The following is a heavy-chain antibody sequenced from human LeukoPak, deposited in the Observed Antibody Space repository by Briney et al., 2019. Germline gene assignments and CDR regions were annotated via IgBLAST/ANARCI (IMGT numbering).Heavy chain of an antibody. V-gene: IGHV4-59*01. CDR1: GGSISSYY. CDR2: IYYSGST. D-gene: IGHD3-22*01. CDR3: ARYTYYYDSSGPSGHDAFDI. J-gene: IGHJ3*02. Sequence: SETLSHTCTVSGGSISSYYWIWIRQPPGKGLEWIGFIYYSGSTNYNPSLKSRVTISVDTSKNQFSLKLSSVTAADTAVYYCARYTYYYDSSGPSGHDAFDIWGQGTMVTVSS.